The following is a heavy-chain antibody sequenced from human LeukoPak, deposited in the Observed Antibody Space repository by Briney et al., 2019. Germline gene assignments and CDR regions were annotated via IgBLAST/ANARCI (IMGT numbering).Heavy chain of an antibody. CDR3: ARDTRTVTTELDY. J-gene: IGHJ4*02. V-gene: IGHV1-2*02. CDR2: INPNSGST. CDR1: GYTFTGYY. Sequence: ASVKVSCKASGYTFTGYYMHWVRQAPGQGLEWMGWINPNSGSTNYAQKFQGRVTMTRDTSISTAYMELSRLRSDDTAVYYCARDTRTVTTELDYWGQGTLVTVSS. D-gene: IGHD4-17*01.